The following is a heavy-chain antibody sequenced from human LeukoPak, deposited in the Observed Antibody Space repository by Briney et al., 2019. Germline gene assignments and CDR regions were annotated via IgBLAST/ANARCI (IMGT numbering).Heavy chain of an antibody. V-gene: IGHV3-23*01. CDR1: GFTFSSYA. CDR2: ISGSGGST. J-gene: IGHJ4*02. Sequence: GGSLRLSCAASGFTFSSYAMSWVRQAPGKGLEWVSAISGSGGSTYYADSVKGRFTISRDNSKNTLYLQMNSLRAEDTAVYYCAPGGRNGGVLLSGYWGQGTLVTVSS. D-gene: IGHD2-8*02. CDR3: APGGRNGGVLLSGY.